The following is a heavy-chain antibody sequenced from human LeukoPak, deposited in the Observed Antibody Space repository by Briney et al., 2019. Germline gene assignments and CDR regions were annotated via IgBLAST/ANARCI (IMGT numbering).Heavy chain of an antibody. CDR1: GFTVSSNY. V-gene: IGHV3-66*01. J-gene: IGHJ4*02. CDR2: IYSGGST. CDR3: ARGLFIRGFIISPRDY. D-gene: IGHD3-10*01. Sequence: GGSLRLSCAASGFTVSSNYMSWVRQAPGKGLEWVSVIYSGGSTYYADSVKGRFTISRDNSKNTLYLQMNSLRAEDTAVYYCARGLFIRGFIISPRDYWGQGTLVTVSS.